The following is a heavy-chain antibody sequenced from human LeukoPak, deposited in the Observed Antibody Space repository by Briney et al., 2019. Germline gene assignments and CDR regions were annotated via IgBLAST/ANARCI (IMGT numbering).Heavy chain of an antibody. J-gene: IGHJ4*02. CDR1: GGSVSSGSYY. CDR2: IYYSGST. D-gene: IGHD5-24*01. V-gene: IGHV4-61*01. CDR3: ARWLQHEDYFDY. Sequence: SETLSLTCTVSGGSVSSGSYYWSWIRQPPGKGLEWIGYIYYSGSTNYNPSLKSRVTISVDTSKNQFSLKLTPVTAADTAVYYCARWLQHEDYFDYWGQGTLVTVSS.